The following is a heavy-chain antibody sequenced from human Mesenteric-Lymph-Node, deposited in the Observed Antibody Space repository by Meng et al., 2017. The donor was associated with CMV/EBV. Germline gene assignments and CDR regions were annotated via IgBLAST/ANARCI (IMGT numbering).Heavy chain of an antibody. V-gene: IGHV4-39*01. CDR3: ARGGRASSSNWFDP. J-gene: IGHJ5*02. CDR2: IYYTGST. CDR1: GGSISSSSYY. D-gene: IGHD6-6*01. Sequence: SETLSLTCTVSGGSISSSSYYWVWIRQPPGKGLEWMGSIYYTGSTYYKPSLKSRVTISKDTSKNQFSLQLNSVIPEDTAVYYCARGGRASSSNWFDPWGQGILVTVSS.